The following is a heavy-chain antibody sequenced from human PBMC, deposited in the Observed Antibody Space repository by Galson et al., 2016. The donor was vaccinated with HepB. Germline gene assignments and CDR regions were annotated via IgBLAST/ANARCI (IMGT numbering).Heavy chain of an antibody. Sequence: LRLSCAASGFTFSSYNMNWVRQAPGKGLEWVSSITPESTYIYYADSVKGRFTISRDVGKNSLSLQMTSLRAEDTAVYYCAKGSSFDPWGQGTLVTVSS. J-gene: IGHJ5*02. CDR1: GFTFSSYN. CDR3: AKGSSFDP. V-gene: IGHV3-21*01. CDR2: ITPESTYI.